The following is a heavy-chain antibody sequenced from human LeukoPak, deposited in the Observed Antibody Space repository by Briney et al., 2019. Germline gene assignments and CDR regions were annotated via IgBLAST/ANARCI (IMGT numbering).Heavy chain of an antibody. CDR2: IYYSGST. CDR3: ATSGSAGISSGWYLFDY. D-gene: IGHD6-19*01. J-gene: IGHJ4*02. CDR1: GGSISSYY. V-gene: IGHV4-59*01. Sequence: TSETLSLTCTVSGGSISSYYWSWIRQPPGKGLEWIGNIYYSGSTNYNPSLKSRVTISVDTSKNQFSLKLSSVTAADTAVYYCATSGSAGISSGWYLFDYWGQGTLVTVSS.